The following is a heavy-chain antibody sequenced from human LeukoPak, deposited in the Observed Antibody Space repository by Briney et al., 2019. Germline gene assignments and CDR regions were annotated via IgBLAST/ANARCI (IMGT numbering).Heavy chain of an antibody. V-gene: IGHV1-3*01. CDR3: ASPGRPSSVSLEESSWYYYYGMDV. J-gene: IGHJ6*02. D-gene: IGHD3-16*01. CDR1: GYTFTSYA. CDR2: INAGNGNT. Sequence: ASVKVSCKASGYTFTSYAMHWVRQAPGQRLEWMGWINAGNGNTKYSQKFQGRVTITRDTSASTAYMEPSSLRSEDTAVYYCASPGRPSSVSLEESSWYYYYGMDVWGQGTTVTVSS.